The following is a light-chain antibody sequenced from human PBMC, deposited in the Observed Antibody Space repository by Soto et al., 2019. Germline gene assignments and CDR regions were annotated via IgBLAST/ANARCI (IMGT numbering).Light chain of an antibody. V-gene: IGLV1-44*01. CDR3: EAWDDSLNGRV. CDR1: SSTIGSNT. CDR2: GNN. J-gene: IGLJ2*01. Sequence: QSVLTQPPSASGTPGQRVTISCSGSSSTIGSNTVNWYQQLPGTAPKLLIYGNNQRPSGVPDRFSGSKSGTSASLAISGLQSEDEADYYCEAWDDSLNGRVFGGGTKVTVL.